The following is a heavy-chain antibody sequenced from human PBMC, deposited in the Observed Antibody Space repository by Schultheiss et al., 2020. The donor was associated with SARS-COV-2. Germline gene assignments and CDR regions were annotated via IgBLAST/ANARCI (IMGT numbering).Heavy chain of an antibody. V-gene: IGHV4-31*11. CDR2: IYYSGST. J-gene: IGHJ4*02. CDR1: GGSFSGYY. D-gene: IGHD6-13*01. Sequence: SETLSLTCAVYGGSFSGYYWSWIRQHPGKGLEWIGYIYYSGSTYYNPSLKSRVTISVDTSKNQFSLKLSSVTAADTAVYYCARYLYSSSWYYDYWGQGTLVTVSS. CDR3: ARYLYSSSWYYDY.